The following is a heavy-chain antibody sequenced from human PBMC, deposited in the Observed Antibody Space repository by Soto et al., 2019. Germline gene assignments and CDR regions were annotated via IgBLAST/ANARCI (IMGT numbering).Heavy chain of an antibody. Sequence: SVKVSCKASVGTFSSYAISWVRQAPGQGLEWMGGIIPIFGTANYAQKCQGRVTITADESTGTAYMELSSLRSEDTAVYYCAREGRGYGSGKIKHYYYYGMDVWGQGTTVTVSS. CDR1: VGTFSSYA. J-gene: IGHJ6*02. V-gene: IGHV1-69*13. CDR3: AREGRGYGSGKIKHYYYYGMDV. CDR2: IIPIFGTA. D-gene: IGHD3-10*01.